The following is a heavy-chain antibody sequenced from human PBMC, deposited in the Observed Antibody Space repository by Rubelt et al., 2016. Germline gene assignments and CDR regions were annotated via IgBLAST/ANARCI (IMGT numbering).Heavy chain of an antibody. Sequence: GKGLEWVAVISYDGSNKYYADSVKGQFTISRDNSKNTLYLQMNSLRAEDTAVYYCARDSNTIPGIAVAGDYWGQGTLVTVSS. J-gene: IGHJ4*02. D-gene: IGHD6-19*01. V-gene: IGHV3-30*04. CDR2: ISYDGSNK. CDR3: ARDSNTIPGIAVAGDY.